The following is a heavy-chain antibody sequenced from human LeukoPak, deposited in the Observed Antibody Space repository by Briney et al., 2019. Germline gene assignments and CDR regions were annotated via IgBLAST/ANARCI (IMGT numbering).Heavy chain of an antibody. D-gene: IGHD3-22*01. CDR1: GYSFTSYW. CDR3: ARHVTYYYDSSGYYPDY. J-gene: IGHJ4*02. Sequence: GESLKISCKGSGYSFTSYWIGWVRQMPGKGLEWMGIIYPGDSDTRYSPSLQGQVTISADKSISTAYLQWSSLKASDTAMYYCARHVTYYYDSSGYYPDYWGQGTLVTVSS. CDR2: IYPGDSDT. V-gene: IGHV5-51*01.